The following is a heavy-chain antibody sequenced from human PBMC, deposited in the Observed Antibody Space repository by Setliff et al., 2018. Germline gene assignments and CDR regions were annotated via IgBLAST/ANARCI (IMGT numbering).Heavy chain of an antibody. CDR1: GYTFTGYY. V-gene: IGHV1-2*02. J-gene: IGHJ5*02. D-gene: IGHD3-10*01. Sequence: ASVKVSCKASGYTFTGYYMHWVRQAPGQGLGWMGWINPNSGGTNYAQKVQGRVTMTRDTSISTAYMELSRLRSDDTAVYYCATAPITMVRGVIPINWFDPWGQGTLVTVSS. CDR3: ATAPITMVRGVIPINWFDP. CDR2: INPNSGGT.